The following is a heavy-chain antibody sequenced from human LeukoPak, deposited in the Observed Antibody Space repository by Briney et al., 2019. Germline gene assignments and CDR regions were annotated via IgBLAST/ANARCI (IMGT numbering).Heavy chain of an antibody. CDR1: GGSISSSSYY. Sequence: SETLSLTCTVSGGSISSSSYYWGWIRQPPGKGLEWIGSIYYSGSTYYNPSLKSRVTISVDTSKNQFSLKLSSVTAADTAVYYCAREIVVVPAAYDYWGQGTLVTVSS. CDR2: IYYSGST. CDR3: AREIVVVPAAYDY. J-gene: IGHJ4*02. V-gene: IGHV4-39*07. D-gene: IGHD2-2*01.